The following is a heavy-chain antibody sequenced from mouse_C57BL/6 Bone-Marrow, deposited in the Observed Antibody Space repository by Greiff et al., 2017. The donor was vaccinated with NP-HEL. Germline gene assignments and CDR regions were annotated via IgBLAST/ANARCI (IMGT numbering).Heavy chain of an antibody. CDR1: GYTFTEYT. D-gene: IGHD2-14*01. CDR3: ARHEGEVPYFDY. V-gene: IGHV1-62-2*01. J-gene: IGHJ2*01. Sequence: QVHVKQSGAELVKPGASVKLSCKASGYTFTEYTIHWVKQRSGQGLEWIGWFYPGSGSIKYNEKFKDKATLTADKSSSTVYMELSRLTSEDSAVYFCARHEGEVPYFDYWGQGTTLTVSS. CDR2: FYPGSGSI.